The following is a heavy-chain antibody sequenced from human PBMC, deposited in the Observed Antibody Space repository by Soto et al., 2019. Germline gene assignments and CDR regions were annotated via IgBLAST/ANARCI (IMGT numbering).Heavy chain of an antibody. CDR2: ISSTTNYI. V-gene: IGHV3-21*06. CDR3: ARESEDLTTNFDY. Sequence: PGGALRLSCAASGFTFTRYSMHWVRQAPGKGLEWVSSISSTTNYIYYGDSMKGRFTISRDNAKNSLYLEMNSLRAEDTAVYYCARESEDLTTNFDYWGQGTLGTVSS. J-gene: IGHJ4*02. CDR1: GFTFTRYS.